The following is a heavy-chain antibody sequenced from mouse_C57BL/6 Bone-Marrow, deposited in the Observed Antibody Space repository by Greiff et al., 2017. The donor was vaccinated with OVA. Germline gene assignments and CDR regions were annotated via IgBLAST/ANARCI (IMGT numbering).Heavy chain of an antibody. D-gene: IGHD2-4*01. CDR3: VYYDYDGYYFDY. V-gene: IGHV1-81*01. Sequence: QVQLQQSGAELARPGASVKLSCKASGYTFTSYGISWVKQRTGQGLEWIGEIYPRSGNTYYNEKFKGKATLTADKSSSTAYMELRSLTAEDSAVYFCVYYDYDGYYFDYWGQGTTLTVSS. CDR2: IYPRSGNT. CDR1: GYTFTSYG. J-gene: IGHJ2*01.